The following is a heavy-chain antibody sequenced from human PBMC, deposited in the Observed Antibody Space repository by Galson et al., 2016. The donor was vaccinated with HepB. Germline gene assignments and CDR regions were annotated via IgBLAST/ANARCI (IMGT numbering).Heavy chain of an antibody. CDR2: IYYTGST. J-gene: IGHJ3*01. CDR3: ARARYGDFYNDAFDL. Sequence: TLSLTCTVSGGSISSGSYYRNWIRQHPGKGLEWVGYIYYTGSTSYTPSLKSRVTISIDTSKNQFSLKLSSVTAADTAVYFCARARYGDFYNDAFDLWGQGTMVTVSS. V-gene: IGHV4-31*03. D-gene: IGHD4-17*01. CDR1: GGSISSGSYY.